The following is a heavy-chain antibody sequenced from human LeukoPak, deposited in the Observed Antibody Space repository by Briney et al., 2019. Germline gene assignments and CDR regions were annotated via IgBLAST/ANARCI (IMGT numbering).Heavy chain of an antibody. CDR2: INHSGST. CDR3: ATKYCSSTSCHYFDY. D-gene: IGHD2-2*01. CDR1: GWSFSGYY. V-gene: IGHV4-34*01. Sequence: PSETLSLTCAVYGWSFSGYYWSWIRQPPGKGLEWSGEINHSGSTNYNPSLKSRVTISVDTSKNQFSLKLSSVTAADTAVYYCATKYCSSTSCHYFDYWGQGTLVTVSS. J-gene: IGHJ4*02.